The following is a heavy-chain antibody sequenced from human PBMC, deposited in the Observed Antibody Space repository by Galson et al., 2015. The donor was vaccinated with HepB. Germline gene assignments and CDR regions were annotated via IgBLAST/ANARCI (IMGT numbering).Heavy chain of an antibody. CDR3: ARGRGYSGYDYYYFDY. J-gene: IGHJ4*02. Sequence: SVKVSCMASGYTFTGYYMHWVRQAPGQGLEWMGRINPNSGGTNYAQKFQGRVTMTRDTSISTAYMELSRLRSDDTAVYYCARGRGYSGYDYYYFDYWGQGTLVTVSS. CDR2: INPNSGGT. V-gene: IGHV1-2*06. CDR1: GYTFTGYY. D-gene: IGHD5-12*01.